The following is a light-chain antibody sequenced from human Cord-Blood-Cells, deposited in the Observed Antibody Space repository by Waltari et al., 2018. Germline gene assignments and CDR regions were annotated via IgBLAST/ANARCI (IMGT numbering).Light chain of an antibody. CDR1: SSNVGGFNY. V-gene: IGLV2-14*01. J-gene: IGLJ1*01. CDR3: SSYTSSSTLYV. Sequence: QSALTPPASVSGSPGQSITIPCTGTSSNVGGFNYVSWYQPHPGKAPKLMIYDVSNRPSGVSNRFSGSKSGNTASLTISGLQAEDEADYYCSSYTSSSTLYVFGTGTKVTVL. CDR2: DVS.